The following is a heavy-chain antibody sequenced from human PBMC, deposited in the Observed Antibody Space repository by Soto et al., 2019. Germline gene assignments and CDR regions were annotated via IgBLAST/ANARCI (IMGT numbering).Heavy chain of an antibody. V-gene: IGHV4-34*02. D-gene: IGHD6-19*01. CDR1: GGSFNSYY. Sequence: QVQLQQWGAGLLKPSETLSLTCAVDGGSFNSYYWSWIRQPPGKGLEWIAEINHRGSSNRNPALESRITISVDTSKNQFSLELNSVTAADTAVYYCARAGFSNGFYGTFAYWGQGTLVTVSS. CDR2: INHRGSS. CDR3: ARAGFSNGFYGTFAY. J-gene: IGHJ4*02.